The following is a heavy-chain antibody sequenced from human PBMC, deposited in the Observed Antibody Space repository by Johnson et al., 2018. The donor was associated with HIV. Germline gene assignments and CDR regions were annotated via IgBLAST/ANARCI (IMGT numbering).Heavy chain of an antibody. D-gene: IGHD1-26*01. CDR2: ISYDGSNK. Sequence: QEKLVESGGGGVQPGRSLRLSCAASAFTFSSYGMHWVRQAPGKGLEWVAVISYDGSNKYYADSVKGRFTISRDNSKNTLYLQMNSLRAEDTAVYYCAKDLGDAVGTTHDAFDICGQGTMVTVSS. CDR1: AFTFSSYG. V-gene: IGHV3-30*18. J-gene: IGHJ3*02. CDR3: AKDLGDAVGTTHDAFDI.